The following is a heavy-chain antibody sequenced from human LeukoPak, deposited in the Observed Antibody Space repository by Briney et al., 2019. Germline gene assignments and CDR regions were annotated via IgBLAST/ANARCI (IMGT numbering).Heavy chain of an antibody. J-gene: IGHJ5*02. CDR1: GFTFSSYE. Sequence: GGSLRLSCAASGFTFSSYEMNWVRQAPGKGLEWVSYISSSGSAIYYADSLKGRFAISRDNAKNSLYLQMNSLRAEDTAVYYCARQRGYCSSGVCRGWFDPWGQGTLVTVSS. D-gene: IGHD2-8*01. V-gene: IGHV3-48*03. CDR2: ISSSGSAI. CDR3: ARQRGYCSSGVCRGWFDP.